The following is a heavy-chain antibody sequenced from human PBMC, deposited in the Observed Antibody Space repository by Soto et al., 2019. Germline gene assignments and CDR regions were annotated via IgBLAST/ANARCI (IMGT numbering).Heavy chain of an antibody. J-gene: IGHJ6*02. D-gene: IGHD4-4*01. CDR3: ARALYSNYPYYYYYGMDV. CDR2: INPNSGGT. Sequence: QVQLVQSGAEVKKPGASVKVSCKASGYTFTGYYMHWVRQAPGQGLEWMGWINPNSGGTNYAQKFQGWVTMTRDTSISTAYMELSRLRSDDTAVYYCARALYSNYPYYYYYGMDVWGQGTTVTVSS. CDR1: GYTFTGYY. V-gene: IGHV1-2*04.